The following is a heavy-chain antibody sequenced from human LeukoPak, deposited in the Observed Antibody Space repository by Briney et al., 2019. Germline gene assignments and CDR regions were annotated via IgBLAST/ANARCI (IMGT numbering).Heavy chain of an antibody. D-gene: IGHD3-22*01. CDR2: INHSGST. CDR1: GGSFSGYY. CDR3: ARAGRAYYYDSSGYYYGY. J-gene: IGHJ4*02. V-gene: IGHV4-34*01. Sequence: SETLSLTCAVYGGSFSGYYWSWIRQSPGKGLEWIGEINHSGSTNYNPSLKSRVTISVDTSKNQFSLKLSSVTAADTAVYYCARAGRAYYYDSSGYYYGYWGQGTLVTVSS.